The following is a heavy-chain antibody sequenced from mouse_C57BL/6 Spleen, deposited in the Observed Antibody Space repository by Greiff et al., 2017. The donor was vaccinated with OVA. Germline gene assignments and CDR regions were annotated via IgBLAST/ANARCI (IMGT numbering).Heavy chain of an antibody. V-gene: IGHV1-62-2*01. J-gene: IGHJ4*01. Sequence: VQGVESGAELVKPGASVKLSCKASGYTFTEYTIHWVKQRSGQGLEWIGWFSPGRGSIKYNEKFKDKATLTADKSSSTVYMELSRLTSEDSAVYFCARHEVGYDLSYAMDYWGQGTSVTVSS. CDR1: GYTFTEYT. CDR2: FSPGRGSI. D-gene: IGHD2-2*01. CDR3: ARHEVGYDLSYAMDY.